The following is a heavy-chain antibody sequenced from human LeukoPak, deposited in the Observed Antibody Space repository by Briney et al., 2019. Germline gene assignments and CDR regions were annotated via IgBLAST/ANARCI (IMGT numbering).Heavy chain of an antibody. Sequence: AETLSLTCAVSGYSISSGYYWGWIRQSPGKGLEWIATIFHSGSIYYNPSLKSRVTLSVDTSKNQFSLRLNSVTAADTALYYCARMGVSYYYDSSTYYPTAFDVWGRGTMVSVSS. V-gene: IGHV4-38-2*01. CDR2: IFHSGSI. CDR1: GYSISSGYY. D-gene: IGHD3-22*01. J-gene: IGHJ3*01. CDR3: ARMGVSYYYDSSTYYPTAFDV.